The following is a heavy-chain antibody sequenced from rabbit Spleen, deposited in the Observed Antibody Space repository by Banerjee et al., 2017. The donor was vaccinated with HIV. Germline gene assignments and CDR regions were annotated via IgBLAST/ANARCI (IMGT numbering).Heavy chain of an antibody. CDR1: GVSFSDKDV. J-gene: IGHJ6*01. V-gene: IGHV1S40*01. Sequence: QSLEESGGDLVQPEGSLTLTCKASGVSFSDKDVMCWVRQAPGKGLEWIACINTVTGKSVYASWAKGRFIMSRTSSTTVTLQMTRLAVADTATYFCARDSGSSFSTYGMDLWGQGTLVTVS. CDR3: ARDSGSSFSTYGMDL. CDR2: INTVTGKS. D-gene: IGHD8-1*01.